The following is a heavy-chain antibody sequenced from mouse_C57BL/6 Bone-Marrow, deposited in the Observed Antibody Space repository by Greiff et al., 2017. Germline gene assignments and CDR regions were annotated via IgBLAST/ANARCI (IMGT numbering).Heavy chain of an antibody. V-gene: IGHV1-15*01. CDR1: GYTFTDYE. CDR2: IDPETGGT. D-gene: IGHD2-2*01. CDR3: TRSAMVTEAMDY. J-gene: IGHJ4*01. Sequence: QVQLQQPGAELVRPGASVTLSCKASGYTFTDYEMHWVKQTPVHGLEWIGAIDPETGGTAYNQKFKGKAILTADKSSSTAYMELRSLTSEDSAVYYCTRSAMVTEAMDYWGQGTSVTVSS.